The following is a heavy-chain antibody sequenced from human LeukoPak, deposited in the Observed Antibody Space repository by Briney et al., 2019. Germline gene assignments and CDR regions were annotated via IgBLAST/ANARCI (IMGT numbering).Heavy chain of an antibody. CDR2: INPNTGNT. Sequence: GASVKVSCKASGYTFTSYDINWVRQATGQGLEWMGWINPNTGNTGYVQKFQGRVTMTRSTSISTAYMELSSLRSEDTAMYYCARAIRHIVRGVNTQYYFDSWGQGTLVTVPS. CDR3: ARAIRHIVRGVNTQYYFDS. V-gene: IGHV1-8*01. J-gene: IGHJ4*02. CDR1: GYTFTSYD. D-gene: IGHD3-10*01.